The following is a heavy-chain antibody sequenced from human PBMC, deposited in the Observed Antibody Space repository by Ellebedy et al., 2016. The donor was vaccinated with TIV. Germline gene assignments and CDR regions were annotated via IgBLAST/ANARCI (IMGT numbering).Heavy chain of an antibody. Sequence: MPSETLSLTCTVSDYSISSGYFWGWIRQPPGKGREWIGSIHHSGTNYYNPSLKSRLTISVETSKNQFSRNLSSVTAIDTAVYYFARELAYYSNNGYYYLSGFDVWGRGTMVTVSS. CDR1: DYSISSGYF. J-gene: IGHJ3*01. V-gene: IGHV4-38-2*02. CDR2: IHHSGTN. CDR3: ARELAYYSNNGYYYLSGFDV. D-gene: IGHD3-22*01.